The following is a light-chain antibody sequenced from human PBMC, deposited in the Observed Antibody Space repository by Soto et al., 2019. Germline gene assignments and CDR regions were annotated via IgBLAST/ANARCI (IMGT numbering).Light chain of an antibody. J-gene: IGKJ3*01. CDR2: GAS. CDR1: QSFSSSY. V-gene: IGKV3-20*01. Sequence: EIVLTQSPGTLSLSPGEGATLSCRASQSFSSSYLAWYQQKPGQAPRLLIYGASSRATGIPDRFSGSGSGTDFTLTISRLEPEDSAVYYCHHYGSSFGPGTKVDIK. CDR3: HHYGSS.